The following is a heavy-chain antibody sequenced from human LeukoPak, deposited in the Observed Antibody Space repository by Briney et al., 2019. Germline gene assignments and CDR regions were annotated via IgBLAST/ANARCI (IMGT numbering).Heavy chain of an antibody. CDR2: INPSGGTT. J-gene: IGHJ5*02. CDR3: ARRASYAFFT. D-gene: IGHD5-18*01. CDR1: GGTFSSYA. Sequence: ASVKVSCKASGGTFSSYAISWVRQAPGQGLEWMGIINPSGGTTNYAQKFQGRVTMTRDTSTSTVYMDLSSLRSEDTAVYYCARRASYAFFTWGQGTLVTVSS. V-gene: IGHV1-46*01.